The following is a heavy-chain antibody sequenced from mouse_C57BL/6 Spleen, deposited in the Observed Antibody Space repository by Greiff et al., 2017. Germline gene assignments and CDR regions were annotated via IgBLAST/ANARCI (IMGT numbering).Heavy chain of an antibody. J-gene: IGHJ3*01. CDR1: GYTFTDYY. CDR2: INPNNGGT. Sequence: VQLQQSGPELVKPGASVKISCKASGYTFTDYYMNWVKQSHGKSLEWIGDINPNNGGTSYNQKFKGKATLTVDKSSSTAYMELRSLTSEDSAVYYCARNYGSSGIAYWGQGTLVTVSA. V-gene: IGHV1-26*01. D-gene: IGHD1-1*01. CDR3: ARNYGSSGIAY.